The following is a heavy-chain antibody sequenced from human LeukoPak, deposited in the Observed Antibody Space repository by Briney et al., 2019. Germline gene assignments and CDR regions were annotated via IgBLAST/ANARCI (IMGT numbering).Heavy chain of an antibody. D-gene: IGHD2-2*01. CDR1: GFTFSSYA. J-gene: IGHJ4*02. Sequence: GRSLRLSCAASGFTFSSYAMHCVRQAPGKGLEWVAVISYDGSNKYYADSVKGRFTISRDNSKNTLYLQMNSLRAEDTAVYYCARTRSPAGEVRTLDYWGQGTLVTVSS. CDR2: ISYDGSNK. CDR3: ARTRSPAGEVRTLDY. V-gene: IGHV3-30-3*01.